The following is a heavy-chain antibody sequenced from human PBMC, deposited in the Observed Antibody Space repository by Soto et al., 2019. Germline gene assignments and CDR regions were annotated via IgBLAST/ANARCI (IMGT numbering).Heavy chain of an antibody. Sequence: QVQLQQWGAGLLKPSETLSLSCAVYGWPSSDYQWSWIRQPPGKGLAWVGEINYSGSTNDNPSLKSRASISPPTSKKHFLLNFTSVTAADTAVYYWARRRLTMVRGATPFDYWGQETPVTVSS. D-gene: IGHD3-10*01. CDR3: ARRRLTMVRGATPFDY. CDR2: INYSGST. J-gene: IGHJ4*02. V-gene: IGHV4-34*04. CDR1: GWPSSDYQ.